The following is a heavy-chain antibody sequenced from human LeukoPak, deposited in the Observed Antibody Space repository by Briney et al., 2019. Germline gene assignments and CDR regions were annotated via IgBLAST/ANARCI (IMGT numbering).Heavy chain of an antibody. Sequence: GASVKVSCKASGYTFTSYYMHWVRQAPGQGLEWMGIINPSGGSTSCAQKFQGRVTMTRDTSTSTVYMELSSLRSEDTAVYYCARAVGANYYDSSGYFDYWGQGTLVTVSS. CDR1: GYTFTSYY. CDR2: INPSGGST. J-gene: IGHJ4*02. CDR3: ARAVGANYYDSSGYFDY. D-gene: IGHD3-22*01. V-gene: IGHV1-46*01.